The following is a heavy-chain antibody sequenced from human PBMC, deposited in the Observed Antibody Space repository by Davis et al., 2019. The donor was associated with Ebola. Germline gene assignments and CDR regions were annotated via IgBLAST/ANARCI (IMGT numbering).Heavy chain of an antibody. CDR3: ARGIIWSGYYMSYYFDY. D-gene: IGHD3-3*01. CDR1: GGSVSNYY. CDR2: IYYSGST. V-gene: IGHV4-59*02. Sequence: MPSETLSLTCTVSGGSVSNYYWSWIRQPPGKGLEWIGYIYYSGSTNYNPSLKSRVTISVDTSKNQFSLKLSSVTAADTAVYYCARGIIWSGYYMSYYFDYWGQGTLVTVSP. J-gene: IGHJ4*02.